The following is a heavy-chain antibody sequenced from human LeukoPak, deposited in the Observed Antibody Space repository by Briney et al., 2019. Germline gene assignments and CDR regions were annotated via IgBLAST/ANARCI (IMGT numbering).Heavy chain of an antibody. V-gene: IGHV3-30-3*01. CDR1: GFTFSSYA. CDR3: ARVAAAGFRYLNAFDI. J-gene: IGHJ3*02. CDR2: ISYDGSNK. Sequence: GGSLRLSCAASGFTFSSYAMHWVRQAPGKGLEWVAVISYDGSNKYYADSVKGRFTISRDNSKNTLYLQMNSLRAEDTAVYYCARVAAAGFRYLNAFDIWGQGTMVTVFS. D-gene: IGHD6-13*01.